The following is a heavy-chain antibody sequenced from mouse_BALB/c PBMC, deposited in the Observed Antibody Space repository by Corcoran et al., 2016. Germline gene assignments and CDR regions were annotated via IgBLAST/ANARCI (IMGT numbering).Heavy chain of an antibody. J-gene: IGHJ3*01. CDR3: AAIYYDYSWFAY. CDR2: INTYTGEP. V-gene: IGHV9-1*02. CDR1: GYTFTNYG. Sequence: QIQLVQSGPELKKPGETVKISCKASGYTFTNYGMNWVQQAPGKGLKWMGWINTYTGEPTYADDFKGRFAFSLETSASTAYLQINNLKNEDMATYFCAAIYYDYSWFAYWGQGTLVTVSA. D-gene: IGHD2-4*01.